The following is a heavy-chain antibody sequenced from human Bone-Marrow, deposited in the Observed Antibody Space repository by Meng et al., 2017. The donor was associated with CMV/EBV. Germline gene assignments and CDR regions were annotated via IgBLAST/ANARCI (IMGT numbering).Heavy chain of an antibody. CDR1: GFIFSSFD. D-gene: IGHD6-19*01. CDR3: AKARVVGWVTSGWYFDWFDA. J-gene: IGHJ5*02. V-gene: IGHV3-30*02. Sequence: WGSLRLSCVTSGFIFSSFDMHWVRQAPGRGLEWVAFIRYDGSDKYYTDALKGRVTISRDNSKNTMYMEMNSLRIEDTAVYYCAKARVVGWVTSGWYFDWFDAWGQGTPVTVSS. CDR2: IRYDGSDK.